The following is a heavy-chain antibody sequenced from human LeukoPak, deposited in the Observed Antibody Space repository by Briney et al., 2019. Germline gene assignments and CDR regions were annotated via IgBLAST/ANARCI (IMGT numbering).Heavy chain of an antibody. CDR1: GMTFDRHG. D-gene: IGHD3-3*01. CDR3: VKDTIFTVDPFDY. J-gene: IGHJ4*02. CDR2: IKYDGSRT. Sequence: GGSLRVFCVVSGMTFDRHGMHWVRQPPGKGLEWLAFIKYDGSRTDYEDSVQGRFTVSRDNSKNTLYLEMNSLRAEDTAIYYCVKDTIFTVDPFDYWGQGTLVTVSS. V-gene: IGHV3-30*02.